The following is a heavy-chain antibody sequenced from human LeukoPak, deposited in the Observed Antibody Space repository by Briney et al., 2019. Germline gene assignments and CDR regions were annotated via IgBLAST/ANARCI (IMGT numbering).Heavy chain of an antibody. Sequence: ASVKVSCKASGDTFTGYYMHWVRQAPGQGLEWMGWINPNSGGTNYAQKFQGRVTMTRDTSISTAYMELSRLRSDDTAVYYCARELEGYCSGGSCYDPDAFDIWGQGTMVTVSS. CDR1: GDTFTGYY. J-gene: IGHJ3*02. D-gene: IGHD2-15*01. CDR3: ARELEGYCSGGSCYDPDAFDI. CDR2: INPNSGGT. V-gene: IGHV1-2*02.